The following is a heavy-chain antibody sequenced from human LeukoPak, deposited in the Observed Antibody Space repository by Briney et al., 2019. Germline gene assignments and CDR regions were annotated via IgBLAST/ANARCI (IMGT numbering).Heavy chain of an antibody. CDR1: GFTFSSYG. D-gene: IGHD3-22*01. CDR3: ARDPEYYYDSSGPSPAFDI. Sequence: PGGSLRLSCAASGFTFSSYGMHWVRQAPGKGLEWEAVIWHDGSNKYYADSVKGRFTISRDNSKSTLYLQMNSLRAEDTAVYYCARDPEYYYDSSGPSPAFDIWGQGTMVTVSS. CDR2: IWHDGSNK. J-gene: IGHJ3*02. V-gene: IGHV3-33*01.